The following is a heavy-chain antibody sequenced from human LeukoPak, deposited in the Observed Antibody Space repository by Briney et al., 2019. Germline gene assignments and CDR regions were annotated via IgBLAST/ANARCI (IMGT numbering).Heavy chain of an antibody. CDR1: GGSISSYY. CDR3: ARGVIAAGDNDFDY. D-gene: IGHD6-13*01. Sequence: PSETLSLTCTVSGGSISSYYWSWIRQAAGKGLEWIGRISGSGSTDYNASLKSRVTMSVDTSKNQLSLKVISVTAADTAVYYCARGVIAAGDNDFDYWGQGTLVTVSS. V-gene: IGHV4-4*07. J-gene: IGHJ4*02. CDR2: ISGSGST.